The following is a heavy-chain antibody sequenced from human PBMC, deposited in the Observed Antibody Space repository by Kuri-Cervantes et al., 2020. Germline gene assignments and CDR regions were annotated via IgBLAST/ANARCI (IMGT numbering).Heavy chain of an antibody. V-gene: IGHV4-59*02. Sequence: ESLKISCAASGFTVSSNYMSWVRQAPGKGLEWIGYVYYSGSTNYNPYLKSRVTISADTSKNQSSLKLISVTAADTAVDYCARRLAVPGFYYFDYWGQGTLVTVSS. CDR2: VYYSGST. J-gene: IGHJ4*02. D-gene: IGHD6-19*01. CDR1: GFTVSSNY. CDR3: ARRLAVPGFYYFDY.